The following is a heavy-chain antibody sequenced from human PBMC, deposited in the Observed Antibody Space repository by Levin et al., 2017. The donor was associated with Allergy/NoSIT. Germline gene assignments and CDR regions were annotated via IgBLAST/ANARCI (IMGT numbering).Heavy chain of an antibody. D-gene: IGHD3-10*01. CDR3: ARQYYYGSGSLY. CDR2: IYYSGST. V-gene: IGHV4-39*01. Sequence: SETLSLTCTVSGGSISSSSYYWGWIRQPPGKGLEWIGIIYYSGSTYYNPSLKSRVTISVDTSKNQFSLKLSSVTAADTAVYYCARQYYYGSGSLYWGQGTLVTVSS. J-gene: IGHJ4*02. CDR1: GGSISSSSYY.